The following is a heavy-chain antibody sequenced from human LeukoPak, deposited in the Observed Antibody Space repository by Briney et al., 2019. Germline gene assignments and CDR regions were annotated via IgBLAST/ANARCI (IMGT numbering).Heavy chain of an antibody. CDR3: EVLRLCSVPA. V-gene: IGHV1-46*01. Sequence: ASVKISCKASGYTFTSFYMHWVRQAPGQGLEWMGIINPSGHTTDYAQKFQGRVTMTRDTPTSTVYMELSSLRSDDTAVYYCEVLRLCSVPAWGQGTLVTVSS. CDR2: INPSGHTT. D-gene: IGHD2-21*01. J-gene: IGHJ5*02. CDR1: GYTFTSFY.